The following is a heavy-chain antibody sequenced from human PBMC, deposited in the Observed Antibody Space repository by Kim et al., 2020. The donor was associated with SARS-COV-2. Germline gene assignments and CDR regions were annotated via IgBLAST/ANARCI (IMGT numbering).Heavy chain of an antibody. CDR1: GFTFSNYW. CDR3: ARDIVVLPASMSHNYYYGMDV. J-gene: IGHJ6*02. CDR2: IKQDGSEK. V-gene: IGHV3-7*01. Sequence: GGSLRLSCAASGFTFSNYWMSWVRQAPGKGLEWVANIKQDGSEKNYVDSVKGRFTIYRDNAKNSLYLQMNSLRVEDTAVYYCARDIVVLPASMSHNYYYGMDVWGQGTTVTVSS. D-gene: IGHD2-2*01.